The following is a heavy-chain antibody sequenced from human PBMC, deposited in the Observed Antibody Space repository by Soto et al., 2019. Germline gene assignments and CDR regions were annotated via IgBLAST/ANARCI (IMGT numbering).Heavy chain of an antibody. CDR2: ISGSGGST. CDR3: AKAPDFWSGYSPNLYYYYYMDV. V-gene: IGHV3-23*01. Sequence: GGSLRLSCAASGFTFSSYAMSWVRQAPGKGLEWVSAISGSGGSTYYADSVKGRFTISRDSSKNTLYLQMNSLRAEDTAVYYCAKAPDFWSGYSPNLYYYYYMDVWGKGTTVTVSS. J-gene: IGHJ6*03. D-gene: IGHD3-3*01. CDR1: GFTFSSYA.